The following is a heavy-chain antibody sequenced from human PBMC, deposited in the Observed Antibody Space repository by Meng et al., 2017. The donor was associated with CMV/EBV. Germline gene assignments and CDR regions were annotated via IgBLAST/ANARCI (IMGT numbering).Heavy chain of an antibody. CDR1: GYTFTSYY. V-gene: IGHV1-46*01. CDR2: INPSGGST. J-gene: IGHJ6*02. Sequence: ASVKVSCKASGYTFTSYYMHWVRQAPGQGLEWMGIINPSGGSTSYAQKFQGRVTMTRDTSTSTVYMELSSLRSEDTAVYYCARDQSDYDFWSGWSYGMDVWGQGTTVTVSS. CDR3: ARDQSDYDFWSGWSYGMDV. D-gene: IGHD3-3*01.